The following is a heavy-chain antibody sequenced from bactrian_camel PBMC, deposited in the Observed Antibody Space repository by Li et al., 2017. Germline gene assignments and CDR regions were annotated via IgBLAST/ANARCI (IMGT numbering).Heavy chain of an antibody. CDR2: INSGDDGTT. CDR3: GPVCDPYSGDYIYTRSNY. CDR1: SDYA. D-gene: IGHD2*01. V-gene: IGHV3S40*01. J-gene: IGHJ4*01. Sequence: SDYAMIWVRQSPGKGLECLSVINSGDDGTTYYADSAQGRFTISTDSAKNTVYLQLNDLKIEDTAMYYCGPVCDPYSGDYIYTRSNYWGQGTQVTVS.